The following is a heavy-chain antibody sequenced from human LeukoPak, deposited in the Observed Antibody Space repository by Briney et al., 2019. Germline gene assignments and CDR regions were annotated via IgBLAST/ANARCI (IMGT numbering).Heavy chain of an antibody. CDR1: EFNFDNYD. CDR3: AKGPNFGSWRDVHY. D-gene: IGHD3-10*01. CDR2: ISSDGVT. Sequence: GGSLRLSCAASEFNFDNYDMSWVRQILEKGLEWVSSISSDGVTLYADSVKGRFTMSRDKSRKTLYLQMNSLRTDDTATYYCAKGPNFGSWRDVHYWGQGSLVTV. J-gene: IGHJ4*02. V-gene: IGHV3-23*01.